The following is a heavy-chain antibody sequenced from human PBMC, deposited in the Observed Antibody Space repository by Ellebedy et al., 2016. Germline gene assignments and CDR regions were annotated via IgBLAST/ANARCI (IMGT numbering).Heavy chain of an antibody. CDR3: ARGSITVFGGVDV. V-gene: IGHV3-74*01. CDR1: GFNFNDYA. J-gene: IGHJ6*04. CDR2: ISTDGSST. D-gene: IGHD3-3*01. Sequence: GESLKISXAASGFNFNDYAMAWVRQAPGKGLVWVSRISTDGSSTNYADSVKGRFTISRDNAKNTLYLQMNSLRAEDTAVYYCARGSITVFGGVDVWGKGTTVTVSS.